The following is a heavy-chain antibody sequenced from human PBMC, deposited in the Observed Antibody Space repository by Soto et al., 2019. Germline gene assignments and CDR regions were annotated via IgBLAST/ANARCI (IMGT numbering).Heavy chain of an antibody. D-gene: IGHD3-16*01. CDR2: ISPYSGNT. J-gene: IGHJ6*02. Sequence: QVQLVQSGDEVRKPGSSVKVSFKACGYIFVNCGIAWVRQAHGQGLEWMGWISPYSGNTHYASKVQGRLTMTTDTSTSTAYMDLGSLTSDDTAVYYCAMADNYATPTPQDVWGQGTTVTVAS. V-gene: IGHV1-18*01. CDR3: AMADNYATPTPQDV. CDR1: GYIFVNCG.